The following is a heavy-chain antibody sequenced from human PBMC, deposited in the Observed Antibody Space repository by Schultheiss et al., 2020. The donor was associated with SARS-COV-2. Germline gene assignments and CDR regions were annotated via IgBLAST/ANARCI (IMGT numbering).Heavy chain of an antibody. V-gene: IGHV3-23*01. J-gene: IGHJ4*02. CDR2: ISGSGGST. CDR1: GFTFSSYA. D-gene: IGHD3-10*01. Sequence: GGSLRLSCAASGFTFSSYAMSWVRQAPGKGLEWVSAISGSGGSTYYADSVKGRFTISRDNSKNTLYLQMNSLRAEDTAVYYCARVRPETMVQGVFDYWGQGTLVTVAS. CDR3: ARVRPETMVQGVFDY.